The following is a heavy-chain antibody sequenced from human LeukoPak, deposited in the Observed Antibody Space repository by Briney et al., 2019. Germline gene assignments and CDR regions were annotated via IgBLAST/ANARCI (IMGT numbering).Heavy chain of an antibody. J-gene: IGHJ6*02. D-gene: IGHD6-19*01. CDR1: GYTFTGYY. CDR2: INPNSGGT. Sequence: ASVKVSCKASGYTFTGYYMHWVRQAPGQGLEWMGWINPNSGGTNYAQKFQGRVTMTRDTSISTAYMELSRLRSDDTAVYYCARGAAVANTFFYGMDVWGQGTTVTVSS. CDR3: ARGAAVANTFFYGMDV. V-gene: IGHV1-2*02.